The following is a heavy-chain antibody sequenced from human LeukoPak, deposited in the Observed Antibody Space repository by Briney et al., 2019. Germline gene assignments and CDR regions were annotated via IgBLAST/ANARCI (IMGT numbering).Heavy chain of an antibody. CDR2: IKSKTDGGTT. D-gene: IGHD4-17*01. CDR1: GFTFSNAW. J-gene: IGHJ4*02. V-gene: IGHV3-15*01. Sequence: PGGSLRLSCAASGFTFSNAWMSWVRQAPGKGLEWVGRIKSKTDGGTTDYAAPVKGRFTISRDDSKNTLYLQMNSLKTEDTAVYYCTTDRIQPPNYGDLDYWGQGTLVTVSS. CDR3: TTDRIQPPNYGDLDY.